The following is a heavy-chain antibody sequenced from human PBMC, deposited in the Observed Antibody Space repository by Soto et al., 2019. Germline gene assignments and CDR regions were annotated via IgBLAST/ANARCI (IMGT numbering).Heavy chain of an antibody. CDR2: IYYSGST. CDR1: GGSISSYY. Sequence: PSETLSLTCTVSGGSISSYYWSWIRQPPGKGLEWIGYIYYSGSTNYNPSLKSRVTISVDTSKNQFSLKLSSVTAADTAVYYCARRAPDGYCFDYWGQGTLVTVSS. V-gene: IGHV4-59*01. J-gene: IGHJ4*02. CDR3: ARRAPDGYCFDY.